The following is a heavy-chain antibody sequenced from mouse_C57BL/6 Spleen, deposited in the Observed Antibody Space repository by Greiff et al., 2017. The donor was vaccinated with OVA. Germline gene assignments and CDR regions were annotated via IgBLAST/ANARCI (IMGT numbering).Heavy chain of an antibody. D-gene: IGHD2-1*01. V-gene: IGHV1-55*01. CDR1: GYTFTSYW. CDR3: ARYYYGNYGWFAY. J-gene: IGHJ3*01. Sequence: VQLQQSGAELVKPGASVKMSCKASGYTFTSYWITWVKQRPGQGLEWIGDIYPGSGSTNYNEKFKSKATLTVDTSSSTAYMQLSSLTSEDSAVYYCARYYYGNYGWFAYWGQVTLVTVSA. CDR2: IYPGSGST.